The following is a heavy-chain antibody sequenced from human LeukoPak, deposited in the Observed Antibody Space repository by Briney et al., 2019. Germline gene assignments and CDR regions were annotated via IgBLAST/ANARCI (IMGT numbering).Heavy chain of an antibody. CDR3: ARDKLRLGELSLVAFDI. CDR1: GFNFSDYY. Sequence: GGSLRLSCAASGFNFSDYYMSWIRQAPGKGLEWVSYISSGSTIYYADSVKGRFTISRDNAKNSLYLQMNSLRAEDTAVYYCARDKLRLGELSLVAFDIWGQGTMVTVSS. J-gene: IGHJ3*02. D-gene: IGHD3-16*02. V-gene: IGHV3-11*04. CDR2: ISSGSTI.